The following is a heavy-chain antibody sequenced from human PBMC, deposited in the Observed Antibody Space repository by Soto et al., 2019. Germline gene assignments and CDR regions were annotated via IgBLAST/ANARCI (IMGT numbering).Heavy chain of an antibody. D-gene: IGHD1-26*01. V-gene: IGHV1-69*01. J-gene: IGHJ4*02. CDR2: IIPIFGTA. CDR1: GGTFSSYS. CDR3: ARDGGRHSGGIDY. Sequence: QVQLVQSGAEVKKPGSSVKVSCKASGGTFSSYSINGVRQAHGQGLEWMGEIIPIFGTANSAQKFQGRVTITADESTSTAYMELSSLRSEDTAVYYCARDGGRHSGGIDYWGQGTLVTVSS.